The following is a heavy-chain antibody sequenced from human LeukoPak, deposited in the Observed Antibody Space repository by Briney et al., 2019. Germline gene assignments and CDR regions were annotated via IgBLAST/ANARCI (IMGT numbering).Heavy chain of an antibody. V-gene: IGHV3-23*01. CDR3: ASEWAKYSSSWYGNWFDP. D-gene: IGHD6-13*01. CDR1: GFTFSSYA. J-gene: IGHJ5*02. CDR2: ISGSGGST. Sequence: GGSLRLSCAASGFTFSSYAMSWVRQAPGKGLEWVSAISGSGGSTYYADSVKGRFTISRDNSKNTLYLQMNSLRAEDTAVYYCASEWAKYSSSWYGNWFDPWGQGTLVTVSS.